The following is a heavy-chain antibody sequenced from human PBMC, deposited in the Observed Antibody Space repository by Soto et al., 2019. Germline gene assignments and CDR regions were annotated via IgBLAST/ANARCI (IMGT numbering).Heavy chain of an antibody. CDR2: IHHSGNT. D-gene: IGHD3-16*01. CDR1: GGSLSGYY. CDR3: ARHGGYYFDY. Sequence: QVQLQQWGAGLLKPSETLSLTCAVFGGSLSGYYWSWIRQPPGKGLEWIGEIHHSGNTIYNPSINSRLTMSVDTSENQLSLKLSSVTAGDTAVYYCARHGGYYFDYCGQGTPVTVSS. V-gene: IGHV4-34*01. J-gene: IGHJ4*02.